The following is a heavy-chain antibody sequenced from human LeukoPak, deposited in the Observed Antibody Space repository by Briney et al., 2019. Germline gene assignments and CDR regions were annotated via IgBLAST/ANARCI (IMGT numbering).Heavy chain of an antibody. V-gene: IGHV3-20*04. J-gene: IGHJ4*02. CDR2: INWNGGST. Sequence: GGSLRLSCAASGFTFYDYGMSWVRQAPGKGLEWVSGINWNGGSTGYADSVKGRFTISRDNAKNSLYLQMNSLRAEDTALYYCARENLADYYDSSGYFDYWGQGTLVTVSS. D-gene: IGHD3-22*01. CDR3: ARENLADYYDSSGYFDY. CDR1: GFTFYDYG.